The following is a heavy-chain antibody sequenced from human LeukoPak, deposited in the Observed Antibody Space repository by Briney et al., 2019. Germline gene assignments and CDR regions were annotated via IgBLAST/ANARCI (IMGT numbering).Heavy chain of an antibody. CDR1: GFTFSSYA. V-gene: IGHV3-23*01. CDR2: ISGSGGST. J-gene: IGHJ3*02. CDR3: AKFSSGSYYGGAFDI. Sequence: GGSLRLSCAASGFTFSSYAMSWVRQAPGKGLEWVSAISGSGGSTYYADSVKGRFTISRDNSKNTLYLQMNSLRAEDRAVYYCAKFSSGSYYGGAFDIWGPGTMVTVSS. D-gene: IGHD1-26*01.